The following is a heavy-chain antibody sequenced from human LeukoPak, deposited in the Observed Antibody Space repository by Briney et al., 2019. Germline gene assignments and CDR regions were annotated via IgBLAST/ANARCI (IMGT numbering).Heavy chain of an antibody. D-gene: IGHD3-22*01. CDR1: GYTFTSYG. CDR3: ATSMIVVVKLDY. CDR2: ISAYNGNT. J-gene: IGHJ4*02. V-gene: IGHV1-18*01. Sequence: GASVKVSCKASGYTFTSYGISWVRQAPGQGLEWMGWISAYNGNTNYAQKLQGRVTMTTDTSTSTAYMELRSLRSEDTAVYYCATSMIVVVKLDYWGQGTLVTVSS.